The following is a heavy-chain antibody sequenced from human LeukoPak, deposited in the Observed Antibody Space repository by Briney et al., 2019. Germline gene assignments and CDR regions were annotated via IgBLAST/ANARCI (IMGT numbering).Heavy chain of an antibody. D-gene: IGHD6-13*01. Sequence: SETLSLTCTVSGGSISSGSYYWSWIRQPAGKGLEWIGRIYTSGSTNYNPSLKSRVTISVDTSKNQFSLKLSSVTAADTAVYYCARDLQFFYSSSWTYYMDVWGKGTTVTVSS. CDR1: GGSISSGSYY. V-gene: IGHV4-61*02. CDR2: IYTSGST. CDR3: ARDLQFFYSSSWTYYMDV. J-gene: IGHJ6*03.